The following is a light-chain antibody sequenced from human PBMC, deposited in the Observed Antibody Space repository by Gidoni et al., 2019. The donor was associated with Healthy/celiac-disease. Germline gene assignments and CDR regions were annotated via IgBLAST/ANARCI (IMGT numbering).Light chain of an antibody. CDR1: SW. CDR2: KAS. Sequence: SWLAWYQQKPGKAPKLLIYKASSLESGVPSRFSGSGSGTVFTLTISSLQPDDFATYYCQQYNSYPYTFGQGTKLEIK. V-gene: IGKV1-5*03. J-gene: IGKJ2*01. CDR3: QQYNSYPYT.